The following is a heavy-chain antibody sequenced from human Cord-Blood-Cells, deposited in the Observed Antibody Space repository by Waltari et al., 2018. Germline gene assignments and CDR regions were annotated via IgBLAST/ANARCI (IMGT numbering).Heavy chain of an antibody. Sequence: QVQLVESGGGVVQPGRSLRLSCAASGFPFSSYAMHWVRQAPGKGLEWVAVISYDGSNKYYADSVKGRFTISRDNSKNTLYLQMNSLRAEDTAVYYCARAAAGIWGQGTLVTVSS. CDR3: ARAAAGI. V-gene: IGHV3-30-3*01. CDR2: ISYDGSNK. D-gene: IGHD6-13*01. CDR1: GFPFSSYA. J-gene: IGHJ4*02.